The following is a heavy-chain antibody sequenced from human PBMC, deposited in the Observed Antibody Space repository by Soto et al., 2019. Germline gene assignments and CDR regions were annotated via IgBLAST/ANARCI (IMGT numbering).Heavy chain of an antibody. V-gene: IGHV3-21*01. D-gene: IGHD3-22*01. CDR2: ISSTTNYI. J-gene: IGHJ3*02. Sequence: GGSLRLSCAASGFTFTRYSMNWVRQAPGKGLEWVSSISSTTNYIYYADSVKGRFTISRDNAKNSLYLQMNSLRAEDTAVYYCARDGYYYDSSGYHDAFDIWGQGTMVTVS. CDR3: ARDGYYYDSSGYHDAFDI. CDR1: GFTFTRYS.